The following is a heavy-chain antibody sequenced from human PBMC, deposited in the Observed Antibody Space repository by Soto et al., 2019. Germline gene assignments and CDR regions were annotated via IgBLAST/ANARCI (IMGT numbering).Heavy chain of an antibody. CDR1: GGSIISGGYS. V-gene: IGHV4-30-2*01. CDR2: IYSGTT. D-gene: IGHD2-15*01. CDR3: AREDSGAFFDF. Sequence: PSETLSLTCAVSGGSIISGGYSWSWIRQPPGKGLERIGYIYSGTTHYNPSLESRVTIAMDRSKNQFSLSLKSVTAADTAVYYRAREDSGAFFDFWGQGTRVTVSS. J-gene: IGHJ4*02.